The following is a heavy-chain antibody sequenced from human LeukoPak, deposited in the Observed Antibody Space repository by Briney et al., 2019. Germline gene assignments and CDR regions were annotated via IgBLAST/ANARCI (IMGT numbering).Heavy chain of an antibody. J-gene: IGHJ4*02. CDR2: IGSSGSTR. Sequence: GGSLRLSCAASGFTFSDYYMSWIRQAPGKGLEWVSYIGSSGSTRYYADSVKGRFTISRDNAKNSLYLQMNSLRAEDTAVYYCAKDASYYGSGSYDWGQGTLVTVSS. V-gene: IGHV3-11*04. CDR3: AKDASYYGSGSYD. CDR1: GFTFSDYY. D-gene: IGHD3-10*01.